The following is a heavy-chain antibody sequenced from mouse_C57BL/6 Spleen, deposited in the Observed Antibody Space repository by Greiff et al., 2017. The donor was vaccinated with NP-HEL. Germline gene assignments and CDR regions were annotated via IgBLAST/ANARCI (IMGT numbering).Heavy chain of an antibody. J-gene: IGHJ1*03. Sequence: EVQLVESGGGLVKPGGSLKLSCAASGFTFSSYTMSWVRQTPEQRLEWVATISGGGGNTYYPDSVKGRFTISRDKTKNTLYLQLSSLRSEETALYYCARSSYSNYGYFDVWGTGTTVTVSS. CDR2: ISGGGGNT. CDR1: GFTFSSYT. D-gene: IGHD2-5*01. CDR3: ARSSYSNYGYFDV. V-gene: IGHV5-9*01.